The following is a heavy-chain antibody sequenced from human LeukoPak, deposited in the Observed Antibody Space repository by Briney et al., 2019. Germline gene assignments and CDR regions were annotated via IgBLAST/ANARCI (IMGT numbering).Heavy chain of an antibody. J-gene: IGHJ6*02. CDR2: TVSEIDGGTT. V-gene: IGHV3-15*04. D-gene: IGHD1-7*01. CDR3: TTDEDWNYARKDV. CDR1: GFTFSSYA. Sequence: GGSLRLSCAASGFTFSSYAMSWVRQAPGKGLEWVGQTVSEIDGGTTDFAAPVKGRFTISRDDSKSTLYLQMNSLKIEDTAVYYCTTDEDWNYARKDVWGQGATVIVSS.